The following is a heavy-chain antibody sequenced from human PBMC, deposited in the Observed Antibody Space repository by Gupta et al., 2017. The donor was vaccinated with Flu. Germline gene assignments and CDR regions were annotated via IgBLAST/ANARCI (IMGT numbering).Heavy chain of an antibody. V-gene: IGHV4-59*08. CDR2: VHHFKGN. J-gene: IGHJ5*01. D-gene: IGHD5-12*01. CDR1: GGSITDYY. Sequence: VSGGSITDYYWTWIRQAPGKGLEWIGHVHHFKGNTYSPSFESRVTLSMDTSKSQLSLNLRSVTATDTAVYYCARRAGKGYGNNWFDSWGQGT. CDR3: ARRAGKGYGNNWFDS.